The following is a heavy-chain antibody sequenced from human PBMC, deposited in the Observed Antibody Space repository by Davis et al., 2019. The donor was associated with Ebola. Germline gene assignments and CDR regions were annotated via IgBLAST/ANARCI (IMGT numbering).Heavy chain of an antibody. CDR3: ARVITMIRGGWFDS. J-gene: IGHJ5*01. D-gene: IGHD3-10*01. CDR1: GYIFNRYG. V-gene: IGHV1-18*01. Sequence: AASVKVSCKASGYIFNRYGISWVRQVPGQGLEWMGWISAYNGNTDYTQKLQGRVTMITDTSTSTAYMAMRSLRSDDTAVYYCARVITMIRGGWFDSWGQGTLVTVSS. CDR2: ISAYNGNT.